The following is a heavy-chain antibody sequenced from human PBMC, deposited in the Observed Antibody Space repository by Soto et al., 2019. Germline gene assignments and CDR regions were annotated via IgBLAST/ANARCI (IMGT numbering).Heavy chain of an antibody. CDR2: IYFANSDT. Sequence: GESLKISCEASGYTFTNHWISWVRQMPGKGLEWMGLIYFANSDTKYSPSFQGQVTISADKSTSTAYLQWSSLRAADTAVYYCATQEVGGSYVYTFDPWGQGTLVTVSS. CDR1: GYTFTNHW. J-gene: IGHJ5*02. D-gene: IGHD1-26*01. CDR3: ATQEVGGSYVYTFDP. V-gene: IGHV5-51*01.